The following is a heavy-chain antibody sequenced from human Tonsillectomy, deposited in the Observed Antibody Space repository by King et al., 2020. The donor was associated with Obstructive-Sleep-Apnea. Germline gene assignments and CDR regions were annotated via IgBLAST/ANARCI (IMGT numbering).Heavy chain of an antibody. D-gene: IGHD2-15*01. CDR2: IYYSLRP. Sequence: VQLQESGPGLVKPSQTLSLTCTVSGGSISSGGYYWSWIRQHPGKGLEWIGYIYYSLRPYYNPSLTSRVPMSVATSKTQFSLQLSSLTAAATAVYFCARSYCSGGSCYSVRYNWFDPWGQGTRDTVSS. J-gene: IGHJ5*02. CDR3: ARSYCSGGSCYSVRYNWFDP. V-gene: IGHV4-31*03. CDR1: GGSISSGGYY.